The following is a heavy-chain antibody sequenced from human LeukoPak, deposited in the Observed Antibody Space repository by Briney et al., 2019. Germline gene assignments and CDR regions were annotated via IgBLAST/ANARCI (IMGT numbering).Heavy chain of an antibody. CDR1: GFTFSSYS. D-gene: IGHD3-10*01. Sequence: GGSLRLSCAASGFTFSSYSMNWVRQAPGKGLEWVSYISSSSSTIYYADSVKGRFTISRDNAKNSLYLQMNSLRAEDTAVYYCAGSYGSGSSYYFDYWGQGTLVTVSS. J-gene: IGHJ4*02. CDR2: ISSSSSTI. V-gene: IGHV3-48*01. CDR3: AGSYGSGSSYYFDY.